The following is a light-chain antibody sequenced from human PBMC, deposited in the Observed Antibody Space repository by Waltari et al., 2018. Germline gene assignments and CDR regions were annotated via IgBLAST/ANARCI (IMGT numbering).Light chain of an antibody. CDR2: SPN. V-gene: IGLV8-61*01. Sequence: QSVVTQVPSFSVAHVGLFTLTSGLRSRPITNGSCTSWYQQTPGQAPRPLIYSPNTRSCGIPDRFSGSILGNNAAITITGAQADDEADYYCVLYMGGGILFGGGTKLTVL. CDR1: SRPITNGSC. J-gene: IGLJ3*02. CDR3: VLYMGGGIL.